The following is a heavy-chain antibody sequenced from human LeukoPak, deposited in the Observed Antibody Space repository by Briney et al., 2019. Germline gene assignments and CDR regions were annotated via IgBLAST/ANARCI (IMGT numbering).Heavy chain of an antibody. V-gene: IGHV1-3*01. CDR2: INAGNGYT. D-gene: IGHD1-20*01. CDR1: GYTFTSYA. CDR3: ARERIVTGFDP. Sequence: GASVKVSCKASGYTFTSYAMHWVRQAPGQRLEWMGWINAGNGYTKYSQRFQGRVTITRDTSASTAYMELSSLRSEDTAVYYCARERIVTGFDPWVQGTLVTVSS. J-gene: IGHJ5*02.